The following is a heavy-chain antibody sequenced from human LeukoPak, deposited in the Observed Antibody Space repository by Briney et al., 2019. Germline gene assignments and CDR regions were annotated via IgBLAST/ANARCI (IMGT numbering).Heavy chain of an antibody. CDR3: AALQDRDGYNP. V-gene: IGHV1-58*02. Sequence: ASVKVSCKASGFTFTSSAMQWVRQARGQRLEWIGWIVVGSGNTNYAQKFQERVTITRDMSTSTAYMELSSLRSEDTAVCYCAALQDRDGYNPWGQGTLVTVSS. D-gene: IGHD5-24*01. J-gene: IGHJ5*02. CDR1: GFTFTSSA. CDR2: IVVGSGNT.